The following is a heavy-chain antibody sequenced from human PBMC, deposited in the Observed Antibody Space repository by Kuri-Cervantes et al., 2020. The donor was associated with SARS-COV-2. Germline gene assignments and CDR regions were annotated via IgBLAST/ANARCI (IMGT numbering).Heavy chain of an antibody. CDR3: ASDRSGYYYPIRAFDI. CDR2: VVPIFGTA. CDR1: GYTFTNYG. D-gene: IGHD3-22*01. J-gene: IGHJ3*02. Sequence: SVKVSCKASGYTFTNYGLAWVRQAPGQGLEWVGGVVPIFGTAHYAQKFQGRITIAADESTSTAYMELSSLRYEDTAVYYCASDRSGYYYPIRAFDIWGQGTMVTVSS. V-gene: IGHV1-69*13.